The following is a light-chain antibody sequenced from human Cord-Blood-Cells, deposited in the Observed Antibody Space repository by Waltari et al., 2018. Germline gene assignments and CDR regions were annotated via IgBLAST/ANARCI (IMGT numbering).Light chain of an antibody. Sequence: QSALTQPASVSGSPGQSITISCTGTSSDVGCYNLLSWYQQHPGKAPKLMIYEGSKRPSGVSNRFSGSKSGNTASLTISGLQAEDEADYYCCSFAGSSTCVFGGGTKLTVL. CDR2: EGS. J-gene: IGLJ3*02. CDR3: CSFAGSSTCV. V-gene: IGLV2-23*01. CDR1: SSDVGCYNL.